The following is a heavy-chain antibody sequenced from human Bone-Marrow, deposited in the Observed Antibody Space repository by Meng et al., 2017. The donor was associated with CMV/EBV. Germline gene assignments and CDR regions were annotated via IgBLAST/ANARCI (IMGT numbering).Heavy chain of an antibody. Sequence: SQTLSLTCVVYGGSFSGYYWSWIRQSPGKGLEWIGEINHSGSTKYNPSLKSRVTISVDTSKNHFSLNLSSVTAADTAVYYCARDWADGFDSWGQGTLVTVSS. D-gene: IGHD3-16*01. CDR2: INHSGST. J-gene: IGHJ5*01. V-gene: IGHV4-34*01. CDR1: GGSFSGYY. CDR3: ARDWADGFDS.